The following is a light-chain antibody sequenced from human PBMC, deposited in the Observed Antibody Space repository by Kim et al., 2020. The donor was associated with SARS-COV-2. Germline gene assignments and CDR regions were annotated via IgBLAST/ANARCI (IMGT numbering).Light chain of an antibody. CDR1: RHNLEKNY. Sequence: GQQTTNPCSGRRHNLEKNYEYGYQQLPGTAPKVLSQSANRRPSGVPDRFSGSKSGTSASLAISGLRSEDEADYYCATWDDSLRGVVFGGGTKLTVL. CDR2: SAN. CDR3: ATWDDSLRGVV. J-gene: IGLJ2*01. V-gene: IGLV1-47*02.